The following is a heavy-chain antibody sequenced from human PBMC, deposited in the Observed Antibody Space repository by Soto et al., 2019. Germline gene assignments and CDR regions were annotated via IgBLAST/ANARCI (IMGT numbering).Heavy chain of an antibody. CDR3: ARDVATSGDY. Sequence: ESGGGLVQPGGSLRLSCAASGFTFSSYSMNWVRQAPGKGLEWVSYISSSSSTIYYADSVKGRFTISRDNAKNSLYLQMNSLRAEDTAVYYCARDVATSGDYWGQGTLVTVSS. J-gene: IGHJ4*02. CDR2: ISSSSSTI. V-gene: IGHV3-48*01. D-gene: IGHD5-12*01. CDR1: GFTFSSYS.